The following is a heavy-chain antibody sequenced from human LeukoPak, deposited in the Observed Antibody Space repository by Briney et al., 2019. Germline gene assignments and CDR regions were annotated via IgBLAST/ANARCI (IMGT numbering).Heavy chain of an antibody. CDR1: GFTFSSYS. D-gene: IGHD4-11*01. J-gene: IGHJ6*02. CDR3: ARDWYDYSNYEGYYYGMDV. V-gene: IGHV3-21*01. CDR2: ISSSSSYI. Sequence: PGGSLRLSCAASGFTFSSYSMNWVRQAPGKGLEWVSSISSSSSYIYYAESVKGRFTISRDNAKNSLYLQMNSLRAEDTAVYYCARDWYDYSNYEGYYYGMDVWGQGTTVAVSS.